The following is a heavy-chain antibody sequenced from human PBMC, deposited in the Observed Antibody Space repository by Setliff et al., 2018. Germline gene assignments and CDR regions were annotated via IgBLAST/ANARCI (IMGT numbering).Heavy chain of an antibody. CDR1: GLTFSSDA. J-gene: IGHJ4*02. CDR2: ISSDGTSI. CDR3: ARCSSWHDHYPHFNY. Sequence: PGGSLRLSCAASGLTFSSDAMTWVRQTPGKGLEWVSVISSDGTSIYYADSVKGRFTISRDNSKNTLYLQMNSLRAEDTAIYYCARCSSWHDHYPHFNYWGQGTLVTVPQ. V-gene: IGHV3-23*03. D-gene: IGHD6-13*01.